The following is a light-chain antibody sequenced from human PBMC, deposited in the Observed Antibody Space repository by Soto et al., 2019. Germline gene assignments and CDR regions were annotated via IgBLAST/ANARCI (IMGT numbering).Light chain of an antibody. Sequence: QSALTQPASVSGSPGQSITISCTRTSTDVGGFNFVSWYQHHPGKAPQLIIYDVSYRPSGISDRFSGSKSGNTASLTISGLQAEDEADYYCSSDVGGYPLEVFGGGTKLTVL. CDR3: SSDVGGYPLEV. V-gene: IGLV2-14*01. CDR2: DVS. J-gene: IGLJ3*02. CDR1: STDVGGFNF.